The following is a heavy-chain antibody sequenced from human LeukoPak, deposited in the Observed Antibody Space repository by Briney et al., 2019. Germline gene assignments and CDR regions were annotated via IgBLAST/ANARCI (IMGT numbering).Heavy chain of an antibody. D-gene: IGHD3-10*01. CDR2: IYHSGST. CDR3: AKDRGDLHNSGYFVY. J-gene: IGHJ4*02. V-gene: IGHV4-38-2*02. CDR1: GYSISSGYY. Sequence: PSETLSLTCTVSGYSISSGYYWGWIRPPPGKGLEWIGSIYHSGSTYYNPSLKSRVTVSVDTSKNQFSLKLISVTAADTAVYYYAKDRGDLHNSGYFVYWGPGTLVTVSS.